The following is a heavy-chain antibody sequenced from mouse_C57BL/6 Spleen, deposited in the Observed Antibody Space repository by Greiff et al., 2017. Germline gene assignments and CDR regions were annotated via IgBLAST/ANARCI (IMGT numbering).Heavy chain of an antibody. CDR1: GFTFSSYG. J-gene: IGHJ3*01. CDR3: ARRDYGAGFAY. CDR2: ISSGGCYT. D-gene: IGHD1-1*01. Sequence: EVQLQESGGDLVKPGGSLKLSCAASGFTFSSYGMSWVRQTPDKRLEWVATISSGGCYTYYPDRVKGRYTISRDNATNTLYLQMSSLKAEDTAVYYCARRDYGAGFAYWGQGTLVTVSA. V-gene: IGHV5-6*01.